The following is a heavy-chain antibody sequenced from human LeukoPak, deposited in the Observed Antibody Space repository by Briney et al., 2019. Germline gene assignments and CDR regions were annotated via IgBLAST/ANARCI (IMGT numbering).Heavy chain of an antibody. CDR1: GFTFSSNW. D-gene: IGHD2/OR15-2a*01. CDR3: ARANNSSRHN. Sequence: GYLRLSCATSGFTFSSNWMSWVRHAPGRGLEWVANIKPDGSAEYYAASVKGRFTVSRDNAKNSLYLQMTSLRVEDTAIYYCARANNSSRHNWGQGALVTVSS. CDR2: IKPDGSAE. V-gene: IGHV3-7*01. J-gene: IGHJ4*02.